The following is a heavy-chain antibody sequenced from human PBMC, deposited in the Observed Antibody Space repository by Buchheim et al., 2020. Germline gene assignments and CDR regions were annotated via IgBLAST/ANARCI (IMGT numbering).Heavy chain of an antibody. CDR3: ARTFCSSTSCYHLFDY. Sequence: QVQLVQSGAEVKKPGASVKVSCKASGYTFTSYDINWVRQATGQGLEWMGWMNPNSGNTGSAQNFQGRVTMTRDTSISTAYMEVSSLISEDTAVYYCARTFCSSTSCYHLFDYWGQGTL. CDR2: MNPNSGNT. D-gene: IGHD2-2*01. CDR1: GYTFTSYD. V-gene: IGHV1-8*01. J-gene: IGHJ4*02.